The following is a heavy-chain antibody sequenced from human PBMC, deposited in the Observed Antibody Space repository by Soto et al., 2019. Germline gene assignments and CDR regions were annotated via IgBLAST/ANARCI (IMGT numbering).Heavy chain of an antibody. V-gene: IGHV4-4*07. Sequence: PSETLSLTCTVSGGSISSYHWNGIRQPAGKGLEWIGCIYSSGTTKYNPSLKSRVTMSVDTSKKQFSLKVSSVTAADTAVYYCARAATPVDFYYGMDVWGQGTTVTVSS. CDR1: GGSISSYH. J-gene: IGHJ6*02. CDR2: IYSSGTT. CDR3: ARAATPVDFYYGMDV.